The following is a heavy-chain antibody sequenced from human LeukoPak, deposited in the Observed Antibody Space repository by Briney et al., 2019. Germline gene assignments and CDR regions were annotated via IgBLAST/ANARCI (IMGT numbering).Heavy chain of an antibody. Sequence: PGGSLRLSCAASGFTFSSYWMSWGRQVPGKGLEWVANIKQDGGEKNYVDSVKGRFTISRDNAKNSLYLQMNSLRAEDTAVYFCASGYGPLGGQGTLVTVSS. CDR1: GFTFSSYW. CDR3: ASGYGPL. CDR2: IKQDGGEK. V-gene: IGHV3-7*01. J-gene: IGHJ4*02. D-gene: IGHD5-18*01.